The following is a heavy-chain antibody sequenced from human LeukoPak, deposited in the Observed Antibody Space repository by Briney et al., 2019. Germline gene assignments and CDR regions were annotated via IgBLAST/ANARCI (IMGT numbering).Heavy chain of an antibody. CDR3: AMGYSYGYGYFDY. CDR1: GGTFSSYA. J-gene: IGHJ4*02. CDR2: IIPIFGTA. D-gene: IGHD5-18*01. Sequence: ASVKVSCKASGGTFSSYAISWVRQAPGQGLEWMGGIIPIFGTANYAQKFQGRVTITADKSTSTAYMELSSLRSEDTAVYYCAMGYSYGYGYFDYWGQGTLVTVSS. V-gene: IGHV1-69*06.